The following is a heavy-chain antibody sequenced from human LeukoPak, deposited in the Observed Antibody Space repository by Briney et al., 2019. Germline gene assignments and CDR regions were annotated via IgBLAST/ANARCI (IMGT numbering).Heavy chain of an antibody. Sequence: PGGSLRLSCAAAGFTFSDRYMSWIRQAPGKGMEWVAYISPNANTIHYAYSVKGRFTISRDNAKNSLFLQVNSLRAEDTAVYYCATESGWLFDHWGQGTLVTVSS. CDR1: GFTFSDRY. V-gene: IGHV3-11*04. CDR2: ISPNANTI. CDR3: ATESGWLFDH. D-gene: IGHD5-12*01. J-gene: IGHJ4*02.